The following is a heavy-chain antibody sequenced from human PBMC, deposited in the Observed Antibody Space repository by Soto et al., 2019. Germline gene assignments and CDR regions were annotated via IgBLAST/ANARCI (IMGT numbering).Heavy chain of an antibody. Sequence: TETLSLTCGVYGGSFIDYHWSWVRQPPGKGLEWIGRTYITGDSNYSPSLKSRVTMSLDTSKNQFSLKLSSATAADTAVYYCARDMRVFGGMDVWGRGTTVTVSS. J-gene: IGHJ6*02. D-gene: IGHD3-3*01. CDR2: TYITGDS. V-gene: IGHV4-59*10. CDR3: ARDMRVFGGMDV. CDR1: GGSFIDYH.